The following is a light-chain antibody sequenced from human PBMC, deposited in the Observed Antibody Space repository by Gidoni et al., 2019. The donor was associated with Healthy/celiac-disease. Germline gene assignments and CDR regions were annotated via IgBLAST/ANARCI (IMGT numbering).Light chain of an antibody. CDR3: QQSYSTPGT. CDR2: AAS. V-gene: IGKV1-39*01. J-gene: IGKJ5*01. CDR1: QSISSY. Sequence: DIQMTQSPSSLSASVGDRVTITCRASQSISSYLNWYQQKPGKAPKLLIYAASSLQSGVPSRFSGSGSGTDFTLTISSRQPEDFATYYCQQSYSTPGTVGQXTRLEIK.